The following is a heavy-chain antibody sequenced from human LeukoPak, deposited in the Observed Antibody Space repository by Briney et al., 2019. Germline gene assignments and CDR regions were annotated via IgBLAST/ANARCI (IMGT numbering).Heavy chain of an antibody. CDR3: ARVGATYYDILTGYYTVPNFDY. CDR1: GGSISSYY. J-gene: IGHJ4*02. D-gene: IGHD3-9*01. Sequence: PSETLSLTCTVSGGSISSYYWSWIRQPPGKGLEWIGYIYYSGSTNYNPSLKSRVTISVDTSKNQFSLKLSSVTAADTAVYYCARVGATYYDILTGYYTVPNFDYWGQGTLVTVSS. V-gene: IGHV4-59*01. CDR2: IYYSGST.